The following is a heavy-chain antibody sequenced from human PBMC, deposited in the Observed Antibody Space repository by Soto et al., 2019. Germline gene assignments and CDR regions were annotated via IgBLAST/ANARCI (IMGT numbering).Heavy chain of an antibody. CDR1: GYTCTSYY. D-gene: IGHD3-22*01. V-gene: IGHV1-46*01. Sequence: ASVKVSCKASGYTCTSYYMHWVRQAPGQGLEWMGIINPSGGSTSYAQKFQGRVTMTRDTSTSTVYMELSSLRSEDTAVYYCARVAATYYYDSSGYRPPGFDYWAQGTLVTVSS. J-gene: IGHJ4*02. CDR3: ARVAATYYYDSSGYRPPGFDY. CDR2: INPSGGST.